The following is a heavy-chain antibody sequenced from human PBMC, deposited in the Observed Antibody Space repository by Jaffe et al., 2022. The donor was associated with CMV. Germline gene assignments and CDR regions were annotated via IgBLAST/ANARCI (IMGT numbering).Heavy chain of an antibody. CDR1: GYTFTSYA. Sequence: QVQLVQSGAEVKKPGASVKVSCKASGYTFTSYAMHWVRQAPGQRLEWMGWINAGNGNTKYSQKFQGRVTITRDTSASTAYMELSSLRSEDTAVYYCARDSSSWYGERGDAFDIWGQGTMVTVSS. CDR3: ARDSSSWYGERGDAFDI. V-gene: IGHV1-3*01. J-gene: IGHJ3*02. D-gene: IGHD6-13*01. CDR2: INAGNGNT.